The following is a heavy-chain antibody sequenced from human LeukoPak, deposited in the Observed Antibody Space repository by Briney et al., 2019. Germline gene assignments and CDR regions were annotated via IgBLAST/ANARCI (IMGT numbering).Heavy chain of an antibody. V-gene: IGHV3-21*01. CDR2: ISSSSSYI. J-gene: IGHJ3*02. CDR1: GFTFSSYS. D-gene: IGHD5-24*01. Sequence: GGSLRLSCAASGFTFSSYSMNWVRQAPGKGLEWVSSISSSSSYIYYADSVKGRFTISRDNAKNSLYLQMNSLRAEDTAEYYCARDVDGHNSQDAFDIWGQGTMVTVSS. CDR3: ARDVDGHNSQDAFDI.